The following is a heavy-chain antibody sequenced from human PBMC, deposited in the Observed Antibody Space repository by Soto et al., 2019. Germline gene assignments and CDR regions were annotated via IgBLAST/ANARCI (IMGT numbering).Heavy chain of an antibody. D-gene: IGHD3-10*01. V-gene: IGHV4-31*11. J-gene: IGHJ5*02. CDR2: IEYSGST. CDR3: ARVGVLNWFDP. CDR1: GCSIRCGGYS. Sequence: QVQLQESGPGLVKPSQTLSLTCAVSGCSIRCGGYSRRWLLQQPGKGLEWSGYIEYSGSTHYNPSLKIPVTTSVDTSKNKFSLKLSSVTAADTAVYYCARVGVLNWFDPWGQGTLVTVSS.